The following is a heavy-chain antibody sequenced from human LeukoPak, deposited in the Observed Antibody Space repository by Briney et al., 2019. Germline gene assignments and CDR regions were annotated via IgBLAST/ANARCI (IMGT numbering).Heavy chain of an antibody. CDR2: IKQDGTEK. J-gene: IGHJ6*04. CDR3: ARDDSSGASDV. CDR1: GFTFRNYW. Sequence: PGGSLRLSCAASGFTFRNYWMSWVRQAPGKGLEWVANIKQDGTEKYYVDSVKGRFTISRDNAKNSLYLQMNSLRAEDTAVYYCARDDSSGASDVWGKGTTVTVSS. V-gene: IGHV3-7*01. D-gene: IGHD6-25*01.